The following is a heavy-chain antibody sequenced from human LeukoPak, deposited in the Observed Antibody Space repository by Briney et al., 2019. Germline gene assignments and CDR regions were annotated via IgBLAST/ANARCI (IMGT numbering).Heavy chain of an antibody. D-gene: IGHD6-6*01. CDR3: ARDWRPDAFDI. J-gene: IGHJ3*02. CDR2: IIPIFGTA. V-gene: IGHV1-69*01. Sequence: ASVKVSCKASGGTFSSYAISWVLQAPGQGLEWMGGIIPIFGTANYAQKFQGRVTITADGSTSTAYMELSSLRSEDTAVYYCARDWRPDAFDIWGQGTMVTVSS. CDR1: GGTFSSYA.